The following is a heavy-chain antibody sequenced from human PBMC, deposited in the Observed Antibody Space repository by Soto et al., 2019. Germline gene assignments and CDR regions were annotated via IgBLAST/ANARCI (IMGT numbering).Heavy chain of an antibody. CDR3: ARELERSVLYGMDV. V-gene: IGHV3-33*01. CDR2: IWYDGSNK. D-gene: IGHD2-8*01. Sequence: GGSLRLSCAASGFTFSSYGMHWVRQAPGKGLEWVAVIWYDGSNKYYADSVKSRFTISRDNSKNTLYLQMNSLRAEDTAVYYCARELERSVLYGMDVWGQGTTVTVSS. J-gene: IGHJ6*02. CDR1: GFTFSSYG.